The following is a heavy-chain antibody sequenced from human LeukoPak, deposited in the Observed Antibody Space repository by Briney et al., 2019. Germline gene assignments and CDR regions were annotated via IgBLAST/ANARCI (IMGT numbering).Heavy chain of an antibody. CDR1: GGSITTNY. V-gene: IGHV4-59*01. Sequence: SETLSLTCTVSGGSITTNYWSWIRQPPGKGLEWIGYRHYSGGANSNPSLRSRVTISIDTSKNQFSLKLNSVTAADTAVYYCARDTFYYGSEDDYDDVFDLLSQGTMVTVSS. CDR3: ARDTFYYGSEDDYDDVFDL. CDR2: RHYSGGA. J-gene: IGHJ3*01. D-gene: IGHD3-10*01.